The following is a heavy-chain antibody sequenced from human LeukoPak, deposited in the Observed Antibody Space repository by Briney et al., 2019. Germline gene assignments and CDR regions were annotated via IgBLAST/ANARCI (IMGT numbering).Heavy chain of an antibody. J-gene: IGHJ4*02. V-gene: IGHV3-74*01. D-gene: IGHD6-13*01. Sequence: PGGSLRLSCAASGFTFSSYWMHWVRQAPGKGLVWVSRINTDGSTTSYADSVKGRFTISRDNAKNTLYLQMNSLRAEDTAVYYCAKDLSRPVAIIIAADEVLWGQGTLVTVSS. CDR2: INTDGSTT. CDR3: AKDLSRPVAIIIAADEVL. CDR1: GFTFSSYW.